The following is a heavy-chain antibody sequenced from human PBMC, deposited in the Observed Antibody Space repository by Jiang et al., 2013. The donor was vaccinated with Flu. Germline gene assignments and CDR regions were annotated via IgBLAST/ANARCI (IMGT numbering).Heavy chain of an antibody. CDR2: ISAYNGNT. J-gene: IGHJ6*02. D-gene: IGHD6-19*01. V-gene: IGHV1-18*01. CDR3: ARVGIAARLWEQWLVLSSYYYYGMDV. Sequence: GAEVKKPGASVKVSCKASGYTFTSYGISWVRQAPGQGLEWMGWISAYNGNTNYAQKLQGRVTMTTDTSTSTAYMELRSLRSDDTAVYYCARVGIAARLWEQWLVLSSYYYYGMDVWGQGTTVTVSS. CDR1: GYTFTSYG.